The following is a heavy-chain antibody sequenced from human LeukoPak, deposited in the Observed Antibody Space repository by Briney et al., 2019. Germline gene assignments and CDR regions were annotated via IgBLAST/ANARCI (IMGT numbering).Heavy chain of an antibody. CDR2: INAGNGNT. Sequence: GASVKVSCKASGYTFTSYAMHWVRQAPGQRLEWMGWINAGNGNTKYSQKFQGRVTITRDTSASTAYMELSSLRSEDTAVYYCARDRTYYDFWSCPLPVGNWFDPWGQGTLVTVSS. V-gene: IGHV1-3*01. CDR3: ARDRTYYDFWSCPLPVGNWFDP. D-gene: IGHD3-3*01. CDR1: GYTFTSYA. J-gene: IGHJ5*02.